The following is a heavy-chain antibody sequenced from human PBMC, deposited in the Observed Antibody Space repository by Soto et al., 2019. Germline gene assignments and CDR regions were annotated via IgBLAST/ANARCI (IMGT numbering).Heavy chain of an antibody. CDR2: ISGSGSSR. Sequence: PGGSLRLSCAASGFTFSSYALSWVRQAPGKGLEWISAISGSGSSRYYADSVKGRFTISRDNSKNTLYLLINSLRAEDTAVYYCARATAEYSSSWPFDYWGQGTLVTVSS. D-gene: IGHD6-13*01. CDR3: ARATAEYSSSWPFDY. CDR1: GFTFSSYA. J-gene: IGHJ4*02. V-gene: IGHV3-23*01.